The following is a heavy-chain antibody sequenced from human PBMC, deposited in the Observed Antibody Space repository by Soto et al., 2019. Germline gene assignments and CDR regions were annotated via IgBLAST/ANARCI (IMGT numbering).Heavy chain of an antibody. CDR3: ARDHRGDYYETSGYYPGA. Sequence: PGGSLRLSCAASGFAFSDSAMHWVRQASGKGLEWIGRIRGKRGNDGTAYAASVKGRFTISRDNSENTLYLLMNSLRAEDTAVYYCARDHRGDYYETSGYYPGAWGQGA. CDR1: GFAFSDSA. V-gene: IGHV3-73*01. CDR2: IRGKRGNDGT. J-gene: IGHJ5*02. D-gene: IGHD3-22*01.